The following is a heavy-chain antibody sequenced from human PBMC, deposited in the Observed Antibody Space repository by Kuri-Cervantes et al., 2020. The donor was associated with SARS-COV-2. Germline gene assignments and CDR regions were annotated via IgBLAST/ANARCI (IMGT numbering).Heavy chain of an antibody. J-gene: IGHJ4*02. Sequence: SQTLSLTCAFYGESFSGYYWSWIRQPPGKGLEWIGEINHSGSTNYNPSLKSRVTISVDTSKNQFSLKLSSVTAADTAVYYCARAGTHYYGSGRPTHPWLRGGQAFDYWGQGTLVTVSS. V-gene: IGHV4-34*01. CDR3: ARAGTHYYGSGRPTHPWLRGGQAFDY. CDR1: GESFSGYY. D-gene: IGHD3-10*01. CDR2: INHSGST.